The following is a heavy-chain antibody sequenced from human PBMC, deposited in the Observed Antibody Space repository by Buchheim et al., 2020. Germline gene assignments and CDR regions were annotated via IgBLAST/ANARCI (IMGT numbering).Heavy chain of an antibody. D-gene: IGHD1-1*01. V-gene: IGHV4-34*01. CDR1: GGSFSGYY. J-gene: IGHJ4*02. Sequence: QVQLQQWGAGLLKPSETLSLTCAVYGGSFSGYYWSWIRQPPGKGLEWIGEINHSGSTDYNPSLKSRVTISVDTSKNQFSLKLSSVTAADTAVYYCARVRSVRSPNWNPGYWGQGTL. CDR2: INHSGST. CDR3: ARVRSVRSPNWNPGY.